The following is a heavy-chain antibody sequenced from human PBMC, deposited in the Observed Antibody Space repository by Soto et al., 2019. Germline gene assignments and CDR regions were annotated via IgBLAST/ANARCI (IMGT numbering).Heavy chain of an antibody. CDR1: RFTFSNFA. V-gene: IGHV3-23*01. D-gene: IGHD1-1*01. Sequence: VHLLESGGGLQQPGGSLRLSCAASRFTFSNFAMSWVRLAPGKGLEWISTIGVTEGSRYYADSVKGRFTISRDNSKSTLYLQMNSLGGGDTALYYCAKVMYTWNDVAAFDSWGQGTLVTVSS. CDR2: IGVTEGSR. CDR3: AKVMYTWNDVAAFDS. J-gene: IGHJ4*02.